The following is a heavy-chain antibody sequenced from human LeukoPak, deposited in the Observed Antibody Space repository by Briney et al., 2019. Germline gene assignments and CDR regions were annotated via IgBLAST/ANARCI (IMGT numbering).Heavy chain of an antibody. CDR1: GGSFSGYY. CDR2: INHSGSA. D-gene: IGHD6-19*01. CDR3: ARGPGGIAVAGTDITQEP. V-gene: IGHV4-34*01. Sequence: SETLSLTCAVHGGSFSGYYWSWIRQPPGKGLEWIGEINHSGSANYNPSLKSRVTISVDTSKNQFSLKLSSVTAADTAVYYCARGPGGIAVAGTDITQEPWGQGTLVTVSS. J-gene: IGHJ4*02.